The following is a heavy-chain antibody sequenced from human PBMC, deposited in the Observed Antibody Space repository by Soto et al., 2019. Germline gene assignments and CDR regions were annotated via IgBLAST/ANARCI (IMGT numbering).Heavy chain of an antibody. J-gene: IGHJ6*02. V-gene: IGHV3-30*18. D-gene: IGHD5-18*01. CDR1: GFTFSSSG. CDR3: AKDGGGYSYGFSSYYYGMDV. CDR2: ISYDGSNK. Sequence: QVQLVESGGGVVQPGRSLRLSCAASGFTFSSSGMHWVRQAPGKGLEWVAVISYDGSNKYYADSVKGRFTISRDNSKNTLYLQMNSLRAEDTAVYYCAKDGGGYSYGFSSYYYGMDVWGQGTTVTVSS.